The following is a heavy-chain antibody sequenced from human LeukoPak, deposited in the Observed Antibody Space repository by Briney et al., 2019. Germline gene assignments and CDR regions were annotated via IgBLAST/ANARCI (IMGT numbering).Heavy chain of an antibody. CDR3: ARQHIAVAGTSDY. Sequence: GGSLRPSCAASGFTFSSYSMNWVRQAPGKGLEWVSSISSSSSYIYYADSVKGRFTISRDNAKNSLYLQMNSLRAEDTAVYYCARQHIAVAGTSDYWGQGTLVTVSP. D-gene: IGHD6-19*01. V-gene: IGHV3-21*01. CDR2: ISSSSSYI. J-gene: IGHJ4*02. CDR1: GFTFSSYS.